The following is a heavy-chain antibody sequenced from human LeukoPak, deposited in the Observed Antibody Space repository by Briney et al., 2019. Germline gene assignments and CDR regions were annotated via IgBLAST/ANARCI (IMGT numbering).Heavy chain of an antibody. CDR3: ARGGSYFGY. V-gene: IGHV4-61*02. J-gene: IGHJ4*02. Sequence: SETLSLTCTVSGGSISSGSYYWSWIRQPAGKGLEWIGRIYTSGSTNYNPSLKSRVTISVDTSKNQFSLKLSSVTAADTAVYYCARGGSYFGYWGQGTLVTVSS. CDR2: IYTSGST. CDR1: GGSISSGSYY. D-gene: IGHD1-26*01.